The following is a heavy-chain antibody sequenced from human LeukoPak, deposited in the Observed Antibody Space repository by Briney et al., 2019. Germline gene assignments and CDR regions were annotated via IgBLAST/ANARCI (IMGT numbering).Heavy chain of an antibody. CDR2: IIPIFGTK. CDR3: GRSGSYDVLSGYYMYGMDV. Sequence: TVKVSCKVSGGTFSRYGISGVRQAPGQGLEWMGRIIPIFGTKNYAQKFQGRVTITADESTSTVYMELSSLRSADTAIYYCGRSGSYDVLSGYYMYGMDVWGKGTTVIVSS. V-gene: IGHV1-69*13. CDR1: GGTFSRYG. J-gene: IGHJ6*04. D-gene: IGHD3-3*01.